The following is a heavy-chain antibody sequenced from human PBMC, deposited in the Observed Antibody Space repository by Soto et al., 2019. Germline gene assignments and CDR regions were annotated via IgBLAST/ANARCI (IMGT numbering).Heavy chain of an antibody. V-gene: IGHV3-53*01. J-gene: IGHJ6*02. Sequence: GGSLRLSCAASGFTVSSNYMSWVRQAPGKGLEWVSVIYSGGSTYYADSVKGRFTISRDNSKNTLYLQMNSLRAEDTAVYYCARDSVLRFLEWSPTYGMDVWGQGTTVTVSS. CDR2: IYSGGST. D-gene: IGHD3-3*01. CDR3: ARDSVLRFLEWSPTYGMDV. CDR1: GFTVSSNY.